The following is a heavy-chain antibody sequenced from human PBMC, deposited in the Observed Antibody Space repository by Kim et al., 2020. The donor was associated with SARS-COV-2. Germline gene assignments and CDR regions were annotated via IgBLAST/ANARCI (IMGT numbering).Heavy chain of an antibody. V-gene: IGHV4-34*01. J-gene: IGHJ3*02. CDR3: ATAQVDAFDI. Sequence: STNYNPSPKSRVTISVDTSKNQFSLKLSSVTAADTAVYYCATAQVDAFDIWGQGTMVTVSS. CDR2: ST.